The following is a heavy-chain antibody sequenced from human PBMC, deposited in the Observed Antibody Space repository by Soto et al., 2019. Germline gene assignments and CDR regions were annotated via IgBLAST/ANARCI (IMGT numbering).Heavy chain of an antibody. CDR2: IYHRGST. D-gene: IGHD3-22*01. CDR1: GGSISSSNW. Sequence: QVQLQESGPGLVKPSGTLSLTCAVSGGSISSSNWWSWVRQPPVKGLDWIGEIYHRGSTNYNPSLKSRVTISVVKSKNQFSQKLSSVTAEDTAVYYCARSPDRSGYYPRRYYYGMDVWGQGTTVTVSS. CDR3: ARSPDRSGYYPRRYYYGMDV. V-gene: IGHV4-4*02. J-gene: IGHJ6*02.